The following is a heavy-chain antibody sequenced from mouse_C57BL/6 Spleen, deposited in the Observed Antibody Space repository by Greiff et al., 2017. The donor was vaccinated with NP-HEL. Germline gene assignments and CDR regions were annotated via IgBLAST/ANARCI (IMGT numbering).Heavy chain of an antibody. CDR2: IDPSDSET. Sequence: QVQLKQPGAELVRPGSSVKLSCKASGYTFTSYWMHWVKQRPIQGLEWIGNIDPSDSETHYNQKFKDKATLTVDKSSSTAYMQLSSLTSEDSAVYYCARGTTVVADYAMDYWGQGTSVTVSS. CDR3: ARGTTVVADYAMDY. D-gene: IGHD1-1*01. J-gene: IGHJ4*01. CDR1: GYTFTSYW. V-gene: IGHV1-52*01.